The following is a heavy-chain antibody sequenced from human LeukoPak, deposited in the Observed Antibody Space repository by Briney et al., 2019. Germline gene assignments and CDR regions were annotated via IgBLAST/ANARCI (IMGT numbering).Heavy chain of an antibody. CDR3: ARDSSIYCSGGSCQFDY. CDR1: GGTFSSYA. D-gene: IGHD2-15*01. V-gene: IGHV1-69*13. J-gene: IGHJ4*02. Sequence: ASVKVSCKASGGTFSSYAISWVRQAPGQGLEWMGGIIPIFGTANYAQKFQGRVTITADESTSTAYMGLSSLRSEDTAVYYCARDSSIYCSGGSCQFDYWGQGTLVTVSS. CDR2: IIPIFGTA.